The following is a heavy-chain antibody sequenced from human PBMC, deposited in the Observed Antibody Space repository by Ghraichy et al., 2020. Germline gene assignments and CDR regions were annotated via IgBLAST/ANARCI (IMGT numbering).Heavy chain of an antibody. CDR2: IYYSGST. D-gene: IGHD3-22*01. J-gene: IGHJ4*02. Sequence: SETLSLTCTVYGGSISSYYWSWIRQPPGKGLEWIGYIYYSGSTNYNPSLKSRVTISVDTSKNQFSLKLSSVTAADTAVYYCARATHPSHYDSSGWFDYWGQGTLVTVSS. V-gene: IGHV4-59*01. CDR3: ARATHPSHYDSSGWFDY. CDR1: GGSISSYY.